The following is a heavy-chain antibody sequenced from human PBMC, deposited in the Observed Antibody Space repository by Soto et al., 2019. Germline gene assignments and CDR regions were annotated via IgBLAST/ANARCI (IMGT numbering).Heavy chain of an antibody. CDR1: GFSLSTSGVG. CDR2: IHWDDDK. V-gene: IGHV2-5*05. J-gene: IGHJ4*02. CDR3: AHTHPSRFDY. Sequence: QITLKESGPTLVKPTQTLTLTCTFSGFSLSTSGVGVGWIRQPPGKALEWLALIHWDDDKRYGPSLKSRLTITKDTSKNQVVLTMTNMDAVDTATYYCAHTHPSRFDYWGQGTLVTVSS.